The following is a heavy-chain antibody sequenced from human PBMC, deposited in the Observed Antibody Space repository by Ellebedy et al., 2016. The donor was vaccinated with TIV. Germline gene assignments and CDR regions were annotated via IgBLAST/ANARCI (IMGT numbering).Heavy chain of an antibody. CDR3: AGDLDV. J-gene: IGHJ4*02. CDR2: IWYDGFNK. V-gene: IGHV3-33*03. Sequence: PGGSLRLSCAASGFSFSSYGMPWVRQAPGKGLEWVAVIWYDGFNKDYADSVKGRFTISRDNAESILYLQMNSLRVEDTAMYYCAGDLDVWGQGILVTVSS. D-gene: IGHD3-3*01. CDR1: GFSFSSYG.